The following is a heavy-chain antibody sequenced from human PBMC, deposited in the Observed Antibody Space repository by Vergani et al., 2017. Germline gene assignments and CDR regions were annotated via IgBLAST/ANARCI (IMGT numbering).Heavy chain of an antibody. D-gene: IGHD6-19*01. Sequence: QLQLQESGPGLVKPSETLSLTCTVSGGSISSSSYFWGWIRQPPGKGLEWIGSINYKGSTYYNPSLKSRVAISLDTSKNQFSLRQNSVTAADTAIYYCAGMSRGIAVAGSWGQGTLVTVSS. CDR2: INYKGST. CDR3: AGMSRGIAVAGS. CDR1: GGSISSSSYF. V-gene: IGHV4-39*01. J-gene: IGHJ4*02.